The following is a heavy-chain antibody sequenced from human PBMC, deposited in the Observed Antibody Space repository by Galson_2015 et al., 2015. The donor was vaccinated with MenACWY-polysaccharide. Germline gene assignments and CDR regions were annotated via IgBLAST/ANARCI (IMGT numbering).Heavy chain of an antibody. CDR3: ARDFLSTVTTRPVY. J-gene: IGHJ4*02. D-gene: IGHD4-17*01. Sequence: SVKVSCKASGYTFTSYGISWVRQAPGQGLELMGWISVYNVNTKYAQNLQGRVTMTTDTSTSTAYMELRSLRSDDTAVYYCARDFLSTVTTRPVYWGQGTLVTVSS. V-gene: IGHV1-18*01. CDR1: GYTFTSYG. CDR2: ISVYNVNT.